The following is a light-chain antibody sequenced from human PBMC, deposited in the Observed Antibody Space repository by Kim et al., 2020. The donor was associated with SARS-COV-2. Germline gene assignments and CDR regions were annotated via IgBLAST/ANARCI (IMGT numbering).Light chain of an antibody. V-gene: IGKV1-5*01. CDR3: QKYNDYQT. CDR2: GAS. CDR1: QSVGRW. Sequence: DIQMTQSPSTLSASVGERAIITCRASQSVGRWLAWYQQKPGKAPKLLIFGASKLQSGVPSRFSGSGSGTEFTLTISSLQPDDFATYYCQKYNDYQTFGQRTKVDIK. J-gene: IGKJ1*01.